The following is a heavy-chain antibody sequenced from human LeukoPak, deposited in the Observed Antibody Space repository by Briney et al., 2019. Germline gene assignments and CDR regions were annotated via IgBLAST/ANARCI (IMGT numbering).Heavy chain of an antibody. CDR3: AKPSYSSGWPEYFQH. D-gene: IGHD6-19*01. J-gene: IGHJ1*01. CDR2: ISGSGGST. CDR1: GFTFSSYA. V-gene: IGHV3-23*01. Sequence: GGSLRLSCAASGFTFSSYAMSWVRQAPGKGLEWVSAISGSGGSTYCADSVKGRFTISRDNSKNTLYLQMNSLRAEDTAVYYCAKPSYSSGWPEYFQHWGQGTLVTVSS.